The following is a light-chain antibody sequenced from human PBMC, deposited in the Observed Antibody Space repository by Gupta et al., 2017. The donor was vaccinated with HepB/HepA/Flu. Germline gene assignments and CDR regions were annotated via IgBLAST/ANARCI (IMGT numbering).Light chain of an antibody. Sequence: PGTLSLSPGERATLSCRASQSVSSSYLAWYQQKPGQAPRLLIYGASSRATGIPDRFSGGGSGTDFTLTISRLEPEDFAVYYCQQTGSFGQGTKLEIK. CDR2: GAS. CDR1: QSVSSSY. V-gene: IGKV3-20*01. CDR3: QQTGS. J-gene: IGKJ2*04.